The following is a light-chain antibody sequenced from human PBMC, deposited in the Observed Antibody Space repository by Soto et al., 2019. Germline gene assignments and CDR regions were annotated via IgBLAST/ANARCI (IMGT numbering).Light chain of an antibody. CDR2: DVY. V-gene: IGLV2-14*01. CDR1: SSDVGGFNY. CDR3: SSYTTSSSYV. Sequence: QSALTQPASVSGSPGQSITIPCTGTSSDVGGFNYVSWYQQHPGKAPKLLIFDVYSRPSGISNRFSGSKSGNTASLTISGLQAEDEADYYCSSYTTSSSYVFGAGTKVTVL. J-gene: IGLJ1*01.